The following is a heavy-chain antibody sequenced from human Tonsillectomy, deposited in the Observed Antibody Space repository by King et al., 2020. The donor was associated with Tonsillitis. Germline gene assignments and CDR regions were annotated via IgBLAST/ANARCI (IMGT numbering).Heavy chain of an antibody. J-gene: IGHJ5*02. CDR1: GFSLSTSGMC. CDR2: IDWDDDK. V-gene: IGHV2-70*01. Sequence: VTLKESGPALVKPPQTLTLTCTFSGFSLSTSGMCVSWIRQPPGKALEWLALIDWDDDKYYSTSLKTRLTISKDTSKNQVVLTMTNMDPVDTATYYCARIAVADEYNWFDPWGQGTLVTVSS. CDR3: ARIAVADEYNWFDP. D-gene: IGHD2-15*01.